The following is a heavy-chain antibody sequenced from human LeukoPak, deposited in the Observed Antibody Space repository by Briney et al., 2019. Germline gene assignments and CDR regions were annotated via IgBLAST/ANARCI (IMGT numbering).Heavy chain of an antibody. CDR1: GGSISSYF. J-gene: IGHJ5*02. CDR2: ISYSGST. Sequence: SGTLSLTCAVSGGSISSYFWSWIRQPPGKGLEWIGYISYSGSTNYNPSLKSRVTISVDTSKSQFSLKLSSVTAADTAVYYCARFIDEIDNWFDPWGQGTLVTVSS. D-gene: IGHD3-16*02. V-gene: IGHV4-59*01. CDR3: ARFIDEIDNWFDP.